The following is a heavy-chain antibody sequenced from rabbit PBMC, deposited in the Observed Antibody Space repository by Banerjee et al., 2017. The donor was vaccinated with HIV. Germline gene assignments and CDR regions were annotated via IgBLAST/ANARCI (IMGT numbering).Heavy chain of an antibody. CDR2: IHTTSGST. D-gene: IGHD6-1*01. CDR1: GFSFSSSYY. Sequence: QSLEESGGDLVKPGASLTLTCTASGFSFSSSYYMCWVRQAPGKGLEWIACIHTTSGSTWYANWAKGRFTISKTSSTTVTLQMTSLTVADTATYFCVRNGDGWNTYDYGAFELWGPGTLVTVS. CDR3: VRNGDGWNTYDYGAFEL. J-gene: IGHJ4*01. V-gene: IGHV1S40*01.